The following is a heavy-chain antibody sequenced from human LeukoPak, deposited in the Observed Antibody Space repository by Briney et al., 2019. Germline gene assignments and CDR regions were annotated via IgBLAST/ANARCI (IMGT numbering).Heavy chain of an antibody. Sequence: PGGSLRLSCAASGFTFSSYAMLWVRQAPGKGLEWVALISYDGSNKYHADSVKGRFTISRDNSKNSLYLQMNSLRAEDTAVYYCARDLVAYYYGSGSYYNPAGYWGQGTLVTVSS. CDR3: ARDLVAYYYGSGSYYNPAGY. J-gene: IGHJ4*02. CDR2: ISYDGSNK. CDR1: GFTFSSYA. V-gene: IGHV3-30*04. D-gene: IGHD3-10*01.